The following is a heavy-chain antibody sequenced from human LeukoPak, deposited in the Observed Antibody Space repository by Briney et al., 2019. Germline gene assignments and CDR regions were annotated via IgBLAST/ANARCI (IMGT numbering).Heavy chain of an antibody. CDR1: GYTFTGYY. Sequence: ASVKVSCKASGYTFTGYYMHWVRQAPGQGLEWMGWINPNSGGTNYAQKFQGRVTMTRDTSISTAYMELSRLRSDDTAVYYCATDLLSDSSGYPSPDYWGQGTLVTVSS. V-gene: IGHV1-2*02. D-gene: IGHD3-22*01. CDR3: ATDLLSDSSGYPSPDY. J-gene: IGHJ4*02. CDR2: INPNSGGT.